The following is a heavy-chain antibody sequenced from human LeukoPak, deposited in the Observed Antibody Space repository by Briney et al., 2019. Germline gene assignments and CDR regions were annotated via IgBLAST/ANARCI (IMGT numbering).Heavy chain of an antibody. CDR2: TNYRRHT. D-gene: IGHD3-3*01. V-gene: IGHV4-39*01. J-gene: IGHJ3*01. CDR1: GDSATSTTDY. CDR3: ARQRALRGEWAFDV. Sequence: PSETLSFTCIVSGDSATSTTDYWGWIRQSPGKGLEGTGRTNYRRHTYQKSSLKSRVTMSIDTSQNRFSLTLSSVTAADTAIYYCARQRALRGEWAFDVWGQGTVVAVSS.